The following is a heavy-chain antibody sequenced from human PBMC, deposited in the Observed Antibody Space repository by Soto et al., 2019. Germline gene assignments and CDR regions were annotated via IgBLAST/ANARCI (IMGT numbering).Heavy chain of an antibody. CDR1: GDSISSYY. CDR2: IYYSGST. D-gene: IGHD2-21*01. Sequence: SETLSLTCTVSGDSISSYYWSWIRQPPGKGLEWIGYIYYSGSTNYNPSLKSRVTISVDTSKNQYSLKLSSVTAADTAVYYCARHITNNVGYYYGMDVWGQGTTVTVSS. J-gene: IGHJ6*02. CDR3: ARHITNNVGYYYGMDV. V-gene: IGHV4-59*08.